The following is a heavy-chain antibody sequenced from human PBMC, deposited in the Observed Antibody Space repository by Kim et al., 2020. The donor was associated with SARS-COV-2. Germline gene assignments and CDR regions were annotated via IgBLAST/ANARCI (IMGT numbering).Heavy chain of an antibody. CDR2: IYYSGST. CDR1: GGSVSSGSYY. D-gene: IGHD3-3*01. CDR3: ARDRGQREISPYYDFWSGYYSSRGMDV. J-gene: IGHJ6*02. V-gene: IGHV4-61*01. Sequence: SETPSLTCTVSGGSVSSGSYYWSWIRQPPGKGLEWIGYIYYSGSTNYNPSLKSRVTISVDTSKNQFSLKLSSVTAADTAVYYCARDRGQREISPYYDFWSGYYSSRGMDVWGQGTTVTVSS.